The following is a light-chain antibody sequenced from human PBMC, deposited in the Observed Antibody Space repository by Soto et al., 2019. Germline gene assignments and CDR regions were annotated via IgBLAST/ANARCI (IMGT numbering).Light chain of an antibody. CDR3: AAWDDSLSGPSYV. V-gene: IGLV1-47*01. Sequence: QSALTQPPSASGTPGQRVTISCSGSSSNIGSNYVYWYQQLPGTAPKLLIYRNNQRPSGVPDRFSGSKSGTSASLAISGLRSEDEADYYCAAWDDSLSGPSYVFGTGTKVTGL. J-gene: IGLJ1*01. CDR2: RNN. CDR1: SSNIGSNY.